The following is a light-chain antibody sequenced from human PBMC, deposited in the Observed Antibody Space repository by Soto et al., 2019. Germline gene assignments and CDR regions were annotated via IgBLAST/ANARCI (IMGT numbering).Light chain of an antibody. Sequence: DIQMTQSPSSLSASVGDRITITCRASHSIDNYLSWYQLKPGKAPRLLIYAASNLQRGVPSRFTGSGSGTDFTLTINNLHPDDFAVYYCQQCFSIPPTFGHGTKVETK. CDR1: HSIDNY. V-gene: IGKV1-39*01. CDR2: AAS. J-gene: IGKJ1*01. CDR3: QQCFSIPPT.